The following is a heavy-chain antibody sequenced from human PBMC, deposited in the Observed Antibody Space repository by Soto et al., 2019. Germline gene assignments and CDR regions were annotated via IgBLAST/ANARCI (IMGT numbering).Heavy chain of an antibody. Sequence: SETLSLTCTVSGGSISSSSYYWGWIRQPPGKGLEWIGSIYYSGSTYYDPSLKSRVTISVDTSKNQYSLKLSSVTAADTAVYYGARPFAFYYYYGMDVWGQGTTVTVSS. J-gene: IGHJ6*02. CDR2: IYYSGST. CDR1: GGSISSSSYY. CDR3: ARPFAFYYYYGMDV. V-gene: IGHV4-39*01.